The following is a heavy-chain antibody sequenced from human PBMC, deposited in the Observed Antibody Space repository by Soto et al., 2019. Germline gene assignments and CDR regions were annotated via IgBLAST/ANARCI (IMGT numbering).Heavy chain of an antibody. Sequence: QVQLVQSGAEVKKPGASVKVSCKASGYTFISYAMHWVRQAPGQRLEWMGWINAGNGNTKYSQKFQGRVTITRDTSATSAYMELSRLTSEDTAVYYCASGYNWNDFMSFDYWGQGTLVTVSS. CDR3: ASGYNWNDFMSFDY. CDR2: INAGNGNT. J-gene: IGHJ4*02. CDR1: GYTFISYA. D-gene: IGHD1-1*01. V-gene: IGHV1-3*01.